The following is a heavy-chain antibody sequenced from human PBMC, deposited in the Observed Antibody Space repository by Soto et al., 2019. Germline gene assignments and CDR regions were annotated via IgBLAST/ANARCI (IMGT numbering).Heavy chain of an antibody. CDR3: AHRPDSDISNGYYPFDY. D-gene: IGHD3-9*01. J-gene: IGHJ4*02. V-gene: IGHV2-5*02. CDR2: IYWDDGK. CDR1: GFSLSTSGVG. Sequence: GSGPTLVNPTQTLTLTCTFSGFSLSTSGVGVAWIRQPPGKALEWLALIYWDDGKRYSPSLKTRLNITKDTSKNQVVLTLTNVDPVDTATYSCAHRPDSDISNGYYPFDYWGQGSLVTVSS.